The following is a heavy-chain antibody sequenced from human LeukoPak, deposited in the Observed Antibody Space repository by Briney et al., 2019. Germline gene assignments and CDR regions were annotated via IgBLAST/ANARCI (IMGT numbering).Heavy chain of an antibody. Sequence: GASVKVSCKASGYTFTSYGINWVRQAPGQGLEWMGWVSTYNGNTNYAQKLQGRVTMTTDTSTSTAYMELRSLRSDDTAVYYCAREWVIAVAVYFDYWGQGTLVTVSS. CDR2: VSTYNGNT. D-gene: IGHD6-13*01. J-gene: IGHJ4*02. CDR1: GYTFTSYG. CDR3: AREWVIAVAVYFDY. V-gene: IGHV1-18*01.